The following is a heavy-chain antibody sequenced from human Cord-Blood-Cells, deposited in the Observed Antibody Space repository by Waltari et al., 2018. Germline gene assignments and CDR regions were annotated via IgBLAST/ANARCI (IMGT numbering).Heavy chain of an antibody. Sequence: EVQLVESGGGLVQPGGSLRLSCAASGFTFSSYWMHWVRHAPGKGLVWVSGINSDGSSTSYADSVKGRFTSARDNAKNTLYLQMNSLRAKDTAVYYCARDSSSSWYGGYEYFQHWGQGTLVTVSS. CDR3: ARDSSSSWYGGYEYFQH. V-gene: IGHV3-74*01. CDR2: INSDGSST. CDR1: GFTFSSYW. D-gene: IGHD6-13*01. J-gene: IGHJ1*01.